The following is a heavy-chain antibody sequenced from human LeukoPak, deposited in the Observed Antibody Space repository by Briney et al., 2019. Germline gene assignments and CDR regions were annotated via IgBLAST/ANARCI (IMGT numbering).Heavy chain of an antibody. CDR3: ASFKKSHYYDSSGYYIDY. V-gene: IGHV1-46*01. CDR2: INPSGGST. J-gene: IGHJ4*02. D-gene: IGHD3-22*01. CDR1: GYTFTSYY. Sequence: GASVKVSCKASGYTFTSYYMHWVRQAPGQGLEWMGIINPSGGSTSYAQKFQGRVTMTRDTSTSTVYMELSSLRSEDTAVYYCASFKKSHYYDSSGYYIDYWGQGTLVTVSS.